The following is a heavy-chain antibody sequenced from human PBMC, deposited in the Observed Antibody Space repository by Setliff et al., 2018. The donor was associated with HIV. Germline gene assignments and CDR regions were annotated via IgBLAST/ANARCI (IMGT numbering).Heavy chain of an antibody. V-gene: IGHV1-18*01. CDR3: ATDAYHDSLTGPTPGAFDI. CDR2: ISAYTGNT. D-gene: IGHD3-9*01. J-gene: IGHJ3*02. CDR1: GYTFTSYG. Sequence: GASVKVSCKASGYTFTSYGISWVRQAPGEGLEWMGWISAYTGNTNYAQKFHGRVSMTTDSSTSTGYMELTSLRSDDTAVYYCATDAYHDSLTGPTPGAFDIWGQGTVVTVSS.